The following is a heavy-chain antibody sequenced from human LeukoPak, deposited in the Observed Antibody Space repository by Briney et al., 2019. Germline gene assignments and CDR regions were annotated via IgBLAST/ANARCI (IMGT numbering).Heavy chain of an antibody. D-gene: IGHD2-15*01. CDR3: TRRYCSGGSCYYNWFDP. V-gene: IGHV3-73*01. CDR2: IRSKANSYAT. Sequence: GGSLTLSCAASGFTFSGSAMHWVRQASGKGLEWVGRIRSKANSYATAYAASVKGRFTISRDDSKNTAYLQMNSLKTEDTAVYYCTRRYCSGGSCYYNWFDPWGQGTLVTVSS. CDR1: GFTFSGSA. J-gene: IGHJ5*02.